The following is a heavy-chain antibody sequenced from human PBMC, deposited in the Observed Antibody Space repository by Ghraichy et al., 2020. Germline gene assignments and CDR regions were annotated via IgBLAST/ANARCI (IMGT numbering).Heavy chain of an antibody. CDR3: AREEGYYYGSGSYYNVVAFDI. D-gene: IGHD3-10*01. V-gene: IGHV1-18*01. Sequence: NISCKASGYTFTSYGISWVRQAPGQGLEWMGWISAYNGNTNYAQKLQGRVTMTTDTSTSTAYMELRSLRSDDTAVYYCAREEGYYYGSGSYYNVVAFDIWGQGTMVTVSS. J-gene: IGHJ3*02. CDR1: GYTFTSYG. CDR2: ISAYNGNT.